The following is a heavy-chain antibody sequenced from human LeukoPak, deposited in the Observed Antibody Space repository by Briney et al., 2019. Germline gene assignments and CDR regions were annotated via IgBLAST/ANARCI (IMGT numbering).Heavy chain of an antibody. CDR3: TKVPRGAGTSSGY. V-gene: IGHV3-23*01. Sequence: PGGSLRLSCAASRFTFSNYAMNWVRQAPGKGLEWVSAISGSGGSTYYVDSVKGRFTISRDNSKNTLYLQMNSLRAEDTAVYYCTKVPRGAGTSSGYWGQGTLVTVSS. CDR2: ISGSGGST. D-gene: IGHD3-3*01. J-gene: IGHJ4*02. CDR1: RFTFSNYA.